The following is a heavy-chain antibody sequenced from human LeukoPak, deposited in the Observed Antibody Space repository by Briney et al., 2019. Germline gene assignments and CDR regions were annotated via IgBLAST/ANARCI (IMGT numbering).Heavy chain of an antibody. J-gene: IGHJ3*02. CDR2: ISGSSGII. CDR3: ARTGYYYDSSGYPVDAFDI. D-gene: IGHD3-22*01. CDR1: GFTFNTYT. V-gene: IGHV3-48*01. Sequence: PGGSLRLSCAASGFTFNTYTMNSVRQAPRKGLKWVSYISGSSGIIDYADSVRGRFTISRDNAKNSLYLQMNSLRAEDTAVYYCARTGYYYDSSGYPVDAFDIWGQGTMVTVSS.